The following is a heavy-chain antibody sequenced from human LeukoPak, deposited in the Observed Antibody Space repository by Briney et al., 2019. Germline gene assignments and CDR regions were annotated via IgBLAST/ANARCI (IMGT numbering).Heavy chain of an antibody. Sequence: GGSLRLSCAASGFTISSNYMSWVRQAPGKGLEWVSVIYSGGSTYYADSVKGRFTISRDNSKNTLYLQMNSLRAEDTAVYYCARAVLNWFDPWGQGTLVTVSS. CDR2: IYSGGST. CDR1: GFTISSNY. CDR3: ARAVLNWFDP. J-gene: IGHJ5*02. V-gene: IGHV3-53*01. D-gene: IGHD1-1*01.